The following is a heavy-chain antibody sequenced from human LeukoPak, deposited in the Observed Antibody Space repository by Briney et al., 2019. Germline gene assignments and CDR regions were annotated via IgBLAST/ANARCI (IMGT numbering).Heavy chain of an antibody. CDR1: GYNFPIYW. CDR3: ARQGAAGKYYYYYMDV. J-gene: IGHJ6*03. D-gene: IGHD6-13*01. Sequence: GESLKISCQGSGYNFPIYWIGWVRQMPGQGLEWMGIIYPDDSNTMYGPSFQGQVAISADKFINTAYLEWSSLKASDTAIYYCARQGAAGKYYYYYMDVWGKGTTVTVSS. V-gene: IGHV5-51*01. CDR2: IYPDDSNT.